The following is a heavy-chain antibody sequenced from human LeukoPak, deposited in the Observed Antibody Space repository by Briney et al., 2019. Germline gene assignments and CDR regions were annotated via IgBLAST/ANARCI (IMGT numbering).Heavy chain of an antibody. V-gene: IGHV4-39*07. J-gene: IGHJ5*02. CDR2: IYYSGST. CDR3: ARVRSSSVGNWFDP. D-gene: IGHD6-19*01. CDR1: GDSISSNSYY. Sequence: SETLSLTCTVSGDSISSNSYYWGWIRQPPGKGLEWIGSIYYSGSTYYNPSLKSRVTISVDTSKNQFSLKLSSVTAADTAVYYCARVRSSSVGNWFDPWGQGTLVIVSS.